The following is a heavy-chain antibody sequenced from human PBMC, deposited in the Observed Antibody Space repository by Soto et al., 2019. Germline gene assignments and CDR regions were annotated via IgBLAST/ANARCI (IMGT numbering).Heavy chain of an antibody. CDR1: GFTFNNNG. Sequence: QVQLVESGGGVVQPGRSLRLSCAASGFTFNNNGMHWVRQAPGKGLEWVATISNDGSDKYYADSVKGRLTISRDNSKNTVYLQMNSLRAEDTALYYCAKDQGIAASHGVDWGQGTMVTVSS. CDR2: ISNDGSDK. CDR3: AKDQGIAASHGVD. J-gene: IGHJ3*01. V-gene: IGHV3-30*18. D-gene: IGHD6-13*01.